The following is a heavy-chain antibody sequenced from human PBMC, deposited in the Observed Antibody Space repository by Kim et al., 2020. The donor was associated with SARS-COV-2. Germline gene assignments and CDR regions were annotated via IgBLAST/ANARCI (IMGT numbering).Heavy chain of an antibody. Sequence: SVKVSCKASGGTFSSYAISWVRQAPGQGLEWMGGIIPIFGTANYAQKFQGRVTITADESTSTAYMELSSLRSEDTAVYYCARVAYYYGSGSYYRGYYYYGMDVWGQGTTVTVSS. V-gene: IGHV1-69*13. CDR3: ARVAYYYGSGSYYRGYYYYGMDV. J-gene: IGHJ6*02. CDR2: IIPIFGTA. CDR1: GGTFSSYA. D-gene: IGHD3-10*01.